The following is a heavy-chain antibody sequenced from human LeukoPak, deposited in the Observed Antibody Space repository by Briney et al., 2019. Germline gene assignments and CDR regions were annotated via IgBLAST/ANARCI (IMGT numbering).Heavy chain of an antibody. J-gene: IGHJ4*02. CDR3: ARGAKVRYSGSWYYFDY. Sequence: XXXSWIRQPXXXGLXXXGYIYYSGSTNYNPSLKSRVTISVDTSKNQFSLKLSSVTAADTAVYYCARGAKVRYSGSWYYFDYWGQGTLVTVSS. V-gene: IGHV4-59*01. CDR2: IYYSGST. CDR1: XX. D-gene: IGHD1-26*01.